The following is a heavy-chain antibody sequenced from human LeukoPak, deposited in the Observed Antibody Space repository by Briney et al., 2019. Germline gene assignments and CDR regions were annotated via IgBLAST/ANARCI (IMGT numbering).Heavy chain of an antibody. CDR1: GFTFSSYS. Sequence: GGSLRLSCAASGFTFSSYSMNWVRQAPGKGLEWVSYISHNSRTMHYADSVKGRLTISRDDAKNSLFLQMNSLRDEDTAVYYCVRARASGRSGFDYWGQGTLVTVSS. CDR2: ISHNSRTM. V-gene: IGHV3-48*02. J-gene: IGHJ4*02. D-gene: IGHD2-15*01. CDR3: VRARASGRSGFDY.